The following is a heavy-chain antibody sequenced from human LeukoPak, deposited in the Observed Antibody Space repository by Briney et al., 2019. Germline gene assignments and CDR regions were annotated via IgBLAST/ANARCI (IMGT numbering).Heavy chain of an antibody. D-gene: IGHD1-26*01. CDR2: IYYSGST. CDR1: GGSISSSGYY. Sequence: SETLSLTCTVSGGSISSSGYYWGWIRQPPGKGLEWTGSIYYSGSTYYNPSLKSRVTISVDTSKNQFSLRMSSVTATDTAVYYCARVGGRMGAPEVYFYYYGMDVWGQGTTVTVSS. J-gene: IGHJ6*02. CDR3: ARVGGRMGAPEVYFYYYGMDV. V-gene: IGHV4-39*01.